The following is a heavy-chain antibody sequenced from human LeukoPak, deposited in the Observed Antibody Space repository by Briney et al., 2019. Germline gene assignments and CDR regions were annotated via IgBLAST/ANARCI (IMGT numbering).Heavy chain of an antibody. CDR1: GFTFTSFY. J-gene: IGHJ3*02. Sequence: ASVKVSCKASGFTFTSFYMHWVRQAPGQGLEWMGIINPTGKTTTYAQKVQGRVSMTRDTSTSTVYMELSSLRSEDTAMYYCTRGGTRVTGHAFDIWGLGTMVTVSS. V-gene: IGHV1-46*03. CDR3: TRGGTRVTGHAFDI. D-gene: IGHD3-10*01. CDR2: INPTGKTT.